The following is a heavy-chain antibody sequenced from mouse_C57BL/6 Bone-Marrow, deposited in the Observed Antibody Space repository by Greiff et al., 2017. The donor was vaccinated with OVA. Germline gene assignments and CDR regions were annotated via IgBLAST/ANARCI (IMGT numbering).Heavy chain of an antibody. CDR1: GFSLTSYG. Sequence: VKLMESGPGLVAPSQSLSITCTVSGFSLTSYGVDWVRQSPGKGLEWLGVIWGVGSTTYNSALKSRLSISTDNSKSQVFLKMNSLQTDDTAMYYCARYYDYDDYAMDDWGQGTSVTVSS. V-gene: IGHV2-6*01. D-gene: IGHD2-4*01. CDR3: ARYYDYDDYAMDD. J-gene: IGHJ4*01. CDR2: IWGVGST.